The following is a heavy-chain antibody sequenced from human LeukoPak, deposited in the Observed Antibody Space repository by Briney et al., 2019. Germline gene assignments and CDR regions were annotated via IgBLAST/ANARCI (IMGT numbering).Heavy chain of an antibody. CDR3: ARERRDYGMDV. CDR2: INSDGSNT. Sequence: PGGSLRLSCAASGFTFSSYWMHWVRQAPGKGLVWVSRINSDGSNTSYADSVKGRFTISRDNAKNTLYLQMNSLRAEDTAVYYCARERRDYGMDVWGQGTTVTVSS. J-gene: IGHJ6*02. CDR1: GFTFSSYW. V-gene: IGHV3-74*01.